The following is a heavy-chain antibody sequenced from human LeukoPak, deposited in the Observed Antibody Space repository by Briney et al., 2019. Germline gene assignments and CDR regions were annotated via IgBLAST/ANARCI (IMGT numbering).Heavy chain of an antibody. CDR3: ARVLGTVTTYYYYYYGMDV. CDR2: INNGGVNT. V-gene: IGHV3-23*01. J-gene: IGHJ6*02. Sequence: GGSLRLSCAASGFTFSNYAMSWVRQAPGKGLEWVSAINNGGVNTYFADSVKGRFTISRDNSKNTLYLQMNSLRAEDTAVYYCARVLGTVTTYYYYYYGMDVWGQGTTVTVSS. D-gene: IGHD4-17*01. CDR1: GFTFSNYA.